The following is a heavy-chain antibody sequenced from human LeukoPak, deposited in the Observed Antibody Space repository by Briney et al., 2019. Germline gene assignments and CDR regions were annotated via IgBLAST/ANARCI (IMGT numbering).Heavy chain of an antibody. CDR3: ATIQLWVGGPFDY. D-gene: IGHD5-18*01. J-gene: IGHJ4*02. CDR2: IIPIFGTA. CDR1: GGTFSNYA. V-gene: IGHV1-69*05. Sequence: GASVKVSCKASGGTFSNYAISWVRQAPGQGLEWMGRIIPIFGTANYAQKFQGRVTITTDESTSTAYMELSSLRSEDTAVYYCATIQLWVGGPFDYWGQGTLVTVSS.